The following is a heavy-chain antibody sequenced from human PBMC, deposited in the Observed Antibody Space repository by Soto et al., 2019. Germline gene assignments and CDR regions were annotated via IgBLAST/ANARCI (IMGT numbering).Heavy chain of an antibody. CDR2: ISSSSSYI. J-gene: IGHJ3*01. Sequence: GGSLRLSCAASGFTFSSYSMNWVRQAPGKGLEWVSSISSSSSYIYYADSVKGRFTISRDHAKNSLYLQMTSLKDDDTAVYFCARGSFDSVGHYRQPHALDVWGQGTMVTVSS. V-gene: IGHV3-21*01. CDR1: GFTFSSYS. CDR3: ARGSFDSVGHYRQPHALDV. D-gene: IGHD3-22*01.